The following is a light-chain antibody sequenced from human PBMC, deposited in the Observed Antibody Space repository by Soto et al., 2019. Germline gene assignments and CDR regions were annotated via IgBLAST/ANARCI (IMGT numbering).Light chain of an antibody. V-gene: IGKV3D-20*02. CDR3: QQRSNWPPIT. J-gene: IGKJ5*01. CDR2: GAS. Sequence: IVLTHSPGTLSLSPWERGTLSCRASQSVSSGYLAWYQQKPGQAPRLLIYGASDRATGIPDRFSASGSGTDFTLTISSLEPEDFAVYYCQQRSNWPPITFGQGTRLEIK. CDR1: QSVSSGY.